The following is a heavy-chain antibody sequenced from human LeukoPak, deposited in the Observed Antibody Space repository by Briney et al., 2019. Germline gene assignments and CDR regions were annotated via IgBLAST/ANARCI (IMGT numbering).Heavy chain of an antibody. CDR1: GFIFRSFW. CDR3: AKYDGPFEM. Sequence: GGSLRLSCVASGFIFRSFWMSWVRQTPGKGLEWVANRKEDGSEKNYVESVKGRFTISRDNAENSLYLQMTSLRAEDTAVYYCAKYDGPFEMWGQGTMVTVSS. V-gene: IGHV3-7*01. CDR2: RKEDGSEK. D-gene: IGHD2/OR15-2a*01. J-gene: IGHJ3*02.